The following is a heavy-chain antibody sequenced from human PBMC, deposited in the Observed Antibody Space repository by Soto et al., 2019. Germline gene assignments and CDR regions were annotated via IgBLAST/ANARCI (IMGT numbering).Heavy chain of an antibody. D-gene: IGHD5-18*01. V-gene: IGHV3-13*01. CDR2: IGTAGDT. Sequence: GGSLRLSCAASGFTFSSYDMHWVRQATGKGLEWVSAIGTAGDTYYPGSVKGRFTISRENAKNSLYLQMNSLRAEDTAVYYCAREGGYSYGYYYYYGMDVWGQWTTVTVSS. J-gene: IGHJ6*02. CDR1: GFTFSSYD. CDR3: AREGGYSYGYYYYYGMDV.